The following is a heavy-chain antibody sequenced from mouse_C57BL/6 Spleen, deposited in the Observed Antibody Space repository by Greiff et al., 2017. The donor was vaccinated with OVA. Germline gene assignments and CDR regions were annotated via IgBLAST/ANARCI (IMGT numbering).Heavy chain of an antibody. CDR2: IDPSDSYT. V-gene: IGHV1-59*01. CDR1: GYTFTSYW. D-gene: IGHD3-2*02. Sequence: QVQLQQPGAELVRPGTSVKLSCKASGYTFTSYWMHWVKQRPGQGLEWIGVIDPSDSYTNYNQKFKGKATLTVDTSSSTAYMQLSSLTSEDSAVYYCARSNSSGYVPYYYAMDYWGQGTSVTVSS. CDR3: ARSNSSGYVPYYYAMDY. J-gene: IGHJ4*01.